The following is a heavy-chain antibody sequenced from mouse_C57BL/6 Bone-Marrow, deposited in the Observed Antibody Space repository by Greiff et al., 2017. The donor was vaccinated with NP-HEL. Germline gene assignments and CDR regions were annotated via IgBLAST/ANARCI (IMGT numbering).Heavy chain of an antibody. D-gene: IGHD1-1*01. V-gene: IGHV1-81*01. CDR2: IYPRSGTT. CDR3: ARCGYYYGRWRDFDY. CDR1: GYTFTSYG. Sequence: QVQLQQSGAELARPGASVKLSCKASGYTFTSYGISWVKQRTGQGLEWIGEIYPRSGTTYYNEKFKGKATLTADKSSSTACMELRSLTSEDSAVDFCARCGYYYGRWRDFDYWGQGTTLTVSS. J-gene: IGHJ2*01.